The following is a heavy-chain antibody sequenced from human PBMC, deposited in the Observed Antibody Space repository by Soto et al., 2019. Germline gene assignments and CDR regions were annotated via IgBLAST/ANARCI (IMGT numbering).Heavy chain of an antibody. Sequence: LRLSCAASGFTFSNAWMSWVRQAPGKGLEWVGRIKSKTDGGTTDYAAPVKGRFTISRDDSKNTLYLQMNSLKTEDTAVYYCTTDPYYDFWSGYHYYYYGMDVWGQGTTVTVSS. V-gene: IGHV3-15*01. D-gene: IGHD3-3*01. CDR3: TTDPYYDFWSGYHYYYYGMDV. CDR2: IKSKTDGGTT. J-gene: IGHJ6*02. CDR1: GFTFSNAW.